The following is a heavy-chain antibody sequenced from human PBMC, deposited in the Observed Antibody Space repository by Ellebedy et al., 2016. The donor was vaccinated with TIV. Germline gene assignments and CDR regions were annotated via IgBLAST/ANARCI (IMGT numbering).Heavy chain of an antibody. Sequence: AASVKVSCKASGDTFISYAISWVRQAPGQGLEWMGGIIPIFGTANYAQKFQGRVTITADESTSTAYMELSSLRSEDTAVYYCASGRTTISTWHYYGLDVWGQGTTVTVSS. D-gene: IGHD4-11*01. V-gene: IGHV1-69*13. CDR2: IIPIFGTA. CDR3: ASGRTTISTWHYYGLDV. CDR1: GDTFISYA. J-gene: IGHJ6*02.